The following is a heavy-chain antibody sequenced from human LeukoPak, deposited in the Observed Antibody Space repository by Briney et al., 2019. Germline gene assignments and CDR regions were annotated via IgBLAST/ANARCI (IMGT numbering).Heavy chain of an antibody. CDR1: GYTFTSYY. J-gene: IGHJ5*02. CDR3: ARDIRKVVAAINWFDP. V-gene: IGHV1-46*03. CDR2: INPSGCST. Sequence: GASVKVSCKASGYTFTSYYMHWLRQAPGQGLDWMGIINPSGCSTSYAQKLQGRDTMTRDPSTSTGYMELSSLRSEDTAVYYCARDIRKVVAAINWFDPWGQGTLVTVSS. D-gene: IGHD2-15*01.